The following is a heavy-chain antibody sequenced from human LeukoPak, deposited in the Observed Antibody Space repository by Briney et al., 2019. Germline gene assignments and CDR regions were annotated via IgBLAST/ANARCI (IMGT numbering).Heavy chain of an antibody. CDR1: GGSFSGYY. CDR3: ARADYDFWSGYYVRNFN. V-gene: IGHV4-34*01. CDR2: INHSGST. Sequence: SETLSLTCAVYGGSFSGYYWSWLRQPPGKGLEWIGEINHSGSTNYNPSLKSRVTISVDTSKNQFSLKLSSVTAADTAVYYCARADYDFWSGYYVRNFNWGQGTLVTVSS. J-gene: IGHJ4*02. D-gene: IGHD3-3*01.